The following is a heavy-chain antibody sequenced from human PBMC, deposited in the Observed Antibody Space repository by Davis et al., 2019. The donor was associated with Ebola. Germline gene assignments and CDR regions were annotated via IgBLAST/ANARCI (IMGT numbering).Heavy chain of an antibody. Sequence: ASVKVSCKTSGDTFRTYTITWVRQAPGQGLQWMGWISNYNDNIKYAENFQGRVTLTTDTATRTVYMELSSLRSEDTAVYYCTRAGDIYYFDYWGQGTLVTVSS. D-gene: IGHD2-15*01. J-gene: IGHJ4*02. CDR2: ISNYNDNI. CDR3: TRAGDIYYFDY. V-gene: IGHV1-18*01. CDR1: GDTFRTYT.